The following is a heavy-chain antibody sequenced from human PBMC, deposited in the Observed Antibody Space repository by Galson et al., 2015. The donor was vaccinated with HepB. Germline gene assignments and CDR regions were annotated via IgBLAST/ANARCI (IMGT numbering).Heavy chain of an antibody. Sequence: SLRLSCAASGFTFDDYAMHWVRQAPGKGLEWVSGINWNSGSIGYADSVKGRFTISRDNAKNSLYLQMNSLRTEDTALYYCAKAFHSGSYHYYYYMDVWGKGTTVTVSS. D-gene: IGHD1-26*01. CDR2: INWNSGSI. CDR3: AKAFHSGSYHYYYYMDV. V-gene: IGHV3-9*01. J-gene: IGHJ6*03. CDR1: GFTFDDYA.